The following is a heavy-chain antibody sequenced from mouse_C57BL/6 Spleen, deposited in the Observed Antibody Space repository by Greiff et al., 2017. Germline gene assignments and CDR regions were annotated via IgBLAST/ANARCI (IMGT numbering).Heavy chain of an antibody. J-gene: IGHJ1*03. D-gene: IGHD2-1*01. V-gene: IGHV1-64*01. CDR3: ARSTSRSERYFDV. CDR1: GYTFTSYW. CDR2: IHPYSGST. Sequence: VQLQQPGAELVKPGASVKLSCKASGYTFTSYWMHWVKQSPGQGLEWIGMIHPYSGSTNYNEKFKSKATLTVDKSSSTAYMQLSSLTSEDSAVYYCARSTSRSERYFDVWGTGTTVTVSS.